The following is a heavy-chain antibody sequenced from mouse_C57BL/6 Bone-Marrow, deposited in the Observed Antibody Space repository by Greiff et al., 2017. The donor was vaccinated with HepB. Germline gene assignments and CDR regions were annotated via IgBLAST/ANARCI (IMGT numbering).Heavy chain of an antibody. D-gene: IGHD2-4*01. J-gene: IGHJ2*01. CDR2: ISYSGST. V-gene: IGHV3-8*01. Sequence: EVKVVESGPGLAKPSQTLSLTCSVTGYSITSDYWNWIRKFPGNKLEYMGYISYSGSTYYNPSLKSRISITRDTSKNQYYLQLNSVTTEDTATYYCAKLRFYYDYDGAYFDYWGQGTTLTVSS. CDR1: GYSITSDY. CDR3: AKLRFYYDYDGAYFDY.